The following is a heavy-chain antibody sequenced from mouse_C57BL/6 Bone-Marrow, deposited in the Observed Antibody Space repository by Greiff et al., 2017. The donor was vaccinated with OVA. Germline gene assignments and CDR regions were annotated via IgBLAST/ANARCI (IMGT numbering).Heavy chain of an antibody. V-gene: IGHV5-17*01. J-gene: IGHJ4*01. CDR3: ANLYYYGSSEDARDY. CDR1: GFTFSDYG. D-gene: IGHD1-1*01. CDR2: LSRGSSTL. Sequence: EVKLVESGGGLVKPGGSLKLSCAASGFTFSDYGMHWVRQAPEKGLEWVAYLSRGSSTLYYADTVKGRFTISRDNAKNTLFLQMTSLRSEDTALDDCANLYYYGSSEDARDYWGQGTSVTVSS.